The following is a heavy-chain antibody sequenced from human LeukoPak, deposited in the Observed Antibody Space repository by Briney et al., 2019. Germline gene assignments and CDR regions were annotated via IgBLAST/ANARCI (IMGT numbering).Heavy chain of an antibody. D-gene: IGHD3-3*01. V-gene: IGHV3-30*03. J-gene: IGHJ6*02. CDR3: ARGYDFWSGYYRADGGMDV. Sequence: PGGSLRLSCAASGFTFSSYGMHWVRQAPGKGLEWVAVISYDGSNKYYADSVKGRFTISRDNSKNTLYLQMNSLRAEDTAVYYCARGYDFWSGYYRADGGMDVWGQGTTVTVSS. CDR1: GFTFSSYG. CDR2: ISYDGSNK.